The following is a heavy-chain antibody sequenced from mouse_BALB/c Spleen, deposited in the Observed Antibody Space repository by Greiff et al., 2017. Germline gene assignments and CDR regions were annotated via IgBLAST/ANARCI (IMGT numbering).Heavy chain of an antibody. D-gene: IGHD2-14*01. V-gene: IGHV1-62-2*01. CDR3: ERRENRYDYFDY. CDR2: FYPGSGSI. Sequence: QVQLQQSGAELVKPGASVKLSCTASGFTFTEYIIHWVRQRPGQGLEWIGWFYPGSGSIKNNEKFKDMATLTADKSSSTVYMVLSRLTSEDSAVYVCERRENRYDYFDYWGQGTTLTVSS. J-gene: IGHJ2*01. CDR1: GFTFTEYI.